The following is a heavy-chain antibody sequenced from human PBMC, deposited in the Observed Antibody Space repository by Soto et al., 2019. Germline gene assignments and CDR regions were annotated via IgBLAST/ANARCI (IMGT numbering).Heavy chain of an antibody. V-gene: IGHV3-23*01. CDR1: GFTFSSYA. CDR3: AKILPSDYYGSGSGIY. D-gene: IGHD3-10*01. Sequence: EVQLLESGGGLVQPGGSLRLSCAASGFTFSSYAMSWVRQAPGKGLEWVSAISGSGGSTYYADSVKGRFTISRDKSKNTLYLQMNSLRAEDTAVYYCAKILPSDYYGSGSGIYWGQGTLVTVSS. J-gene: IGHJ4*02. CDR2: ISGSGGST.